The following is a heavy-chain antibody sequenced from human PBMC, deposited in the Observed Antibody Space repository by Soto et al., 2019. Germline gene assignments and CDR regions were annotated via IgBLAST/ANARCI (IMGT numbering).Heavy chain of an antibody. Sequence: SETLSLTCTVSGGSISSYYWSWIRQPPGKGLEWIGYIYYSGSTNYNPSLKSRVTISVDTSKNQFSLKLSSVTAADTAVYYCARARLSRSWWFDPWGQGTLVTVS. CDR1: GGSISSYY. D-gene: IGHD3-10*01. J-gene: IGHJ5*02. V-gene: IGHV4-59*01. CDR3: ARARLSRSWWFDP. CDR2: IYYSGST.